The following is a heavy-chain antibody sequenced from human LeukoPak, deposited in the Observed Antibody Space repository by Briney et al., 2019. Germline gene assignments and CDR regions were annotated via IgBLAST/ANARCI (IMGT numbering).Heavy chain of an antibody. D-gene: IGHD5-24*01. Sequence: DPGGSLGLSCAASGFTFRNHGMSWVRQAPGKGLEWVSGIIGTGDSTFYADPVKGRFTISRDNSRNTLYLHMNSLRVDDTAVYYCASLYNDYGDYWGQGALVTVSS. V-gene: IGHV3-23*01. CDR3: ASLYNDYGDY. CDR1: GFTFRNHG. CDR2: IIGTGDST. J-gene: IGHJ4*02.